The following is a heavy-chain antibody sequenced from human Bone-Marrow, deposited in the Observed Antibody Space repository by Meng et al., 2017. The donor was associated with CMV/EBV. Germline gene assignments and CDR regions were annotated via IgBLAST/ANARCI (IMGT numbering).Heavy chain of an antibody. D-gene: IGHD3-10*01. Sequence: GGSLRLSCAASGFNFNVYEMNWVRQAPGKGLEWVAYISGSAYTRLYSDSVKGRFTISRDNAKNSLYLQMNSLRAEDMALYYCAKDIGSGSYNYYYGMDVWGQGTTVTVSS. CDR1: GFNFNVYE. CDR3: AKDIGSGSYNYYYGMDV. V-gene: IGHV3-48*03. CDR2: ISGSAYTR. J-gene: IGHJ6*02.